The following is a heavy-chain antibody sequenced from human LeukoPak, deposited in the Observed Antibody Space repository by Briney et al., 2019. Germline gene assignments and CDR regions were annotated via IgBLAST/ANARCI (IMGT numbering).Heavy chain of an antibody. V-gene: IGHV4-4*02. CDR3: ARAEDEFDI. J-gene: IGHJ3*02. CDR2: INHSGST. D-gene: IGHD5-24*01. CDR1: GDSISSSTW. Sequence: SETLSLTCAVSGDSISSSTWWNWIRQPPGKGLEWIGEINHSGSTKYNPSLKSRVTISADTSKNQFSLRLSSVTAADTAVYYCARAEDEFDIWGQGTMVTVSS.